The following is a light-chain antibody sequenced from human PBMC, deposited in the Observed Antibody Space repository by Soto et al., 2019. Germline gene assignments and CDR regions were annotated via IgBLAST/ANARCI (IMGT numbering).Light chain of an antibody. J-gene: IGKJ1*01. CDR1: QGISSY. Sequence: AIQLTQSPSSLSASVGDRVTITCRASQGISSYLAWYQQKPGKAPKLLIYDASSLESGVPSRFTGSGSGTDFTLTIDGLEPEDFAVYYCQQYTQSLWTFGQGTKVDI. CDR3: QQYTQSLWT. CDR2: DAS. V-gene: IGKV1-13*02.